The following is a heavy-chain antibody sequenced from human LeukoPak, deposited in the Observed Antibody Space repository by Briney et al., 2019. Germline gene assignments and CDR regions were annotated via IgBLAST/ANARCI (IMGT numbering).Heavy chain of an antibody. Sequence: SETLSLTCTVSGGSISRYYWSWIRQPAGKGLERIGRIYTSGSTNYNPSLKSRVTLSIDTSKNQFSLKLSSVTAADTAVYYCARGPNCSGGSCYSAFDFWGQGTLVTVSS. CDR3: ARGPNCSGGSCYSAFDF. D-gene: IGHD2-15*01. CDR1: GGSISRYY. J-gene: IGHJ4*02. V-gene: IGHV4-4*07. CDR2: IYTSGST.